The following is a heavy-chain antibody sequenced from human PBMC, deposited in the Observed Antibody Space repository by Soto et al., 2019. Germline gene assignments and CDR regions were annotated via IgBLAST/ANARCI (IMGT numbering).Heavy chain of an antibody. CDR3: AGAAPPYCRGCSCSSGGAY. CDR1: GGSISSYY. Sequence: SETLSLNCTVSGGSISSYYWSWIRQPPGKGLEWIGYIYYSGRTNYNPSLKSRVTISVDTSKNQVSLNLSSVTAADTGGCYCAGAAPPYCRGCSCSSGGAYWGQGTLVTVSS. CDR2: IYYSGRT. V-gene: IGHV4-59*12. D-gene: IGHD2-15*01. J-gene: IGHJ4*02.